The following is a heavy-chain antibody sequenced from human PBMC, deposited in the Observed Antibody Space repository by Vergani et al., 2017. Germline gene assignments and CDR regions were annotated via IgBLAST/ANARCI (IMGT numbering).Heavy chain of an antibody. CDR1: GGSISSYY. J-gene: IGHJ6*02. CDR3: ARDNEMATIGWNPLNYYGMDV. Sequence: QVQLQESGPGLVKPSETLSLTCTVSGGSISSYYWSWIRQPAGKGLEWIGRIYTSGSTNYNPSLKSRVTMSVDTSKNQFSLKLSSVTAADTAVYYCARDNEMATIGWNPLNYYGMDVWGQGTTVTVSS. CDR2: IYTSGST. D-gene: IGHD5-24*01. V-gene: IGHV4-4*07.